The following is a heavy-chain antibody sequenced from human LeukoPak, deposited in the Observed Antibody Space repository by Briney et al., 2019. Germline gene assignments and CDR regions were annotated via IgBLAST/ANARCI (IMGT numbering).Heavy chain of an antibody. Sequence: GGSLRLSCAASGFTFSSYSMNWVRQAPGKGLEWVSSISSSSSYIYYADSVKGRFTISRDNAKNSLYLQMNSLRAEDTAVYYCARDVSLGGSSSWDFDYWGQGTLVTVSS. CDR1: GFTFSSYS. V-gene: IGHV3-21*01. D-gene: IGHD6-13*01. J-gene: IGHJ4*02. CDR2: ISSSSSYI. CDR3: ARDVSLGGSSSWDFDY.